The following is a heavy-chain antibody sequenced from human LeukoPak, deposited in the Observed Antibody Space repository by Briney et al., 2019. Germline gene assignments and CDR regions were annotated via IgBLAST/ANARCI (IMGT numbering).Heavy chain of an antibody. Sequence: PSETLSLTCTVSGVSISSYYWSWIRQPPGKGLEWIGYIYYSGSTNYNPSLKSRVTISVDTSKNQFSLKLSSVTAADTAVYYCARGGDGYSYGTVGAFDIWGQGTMVTVSS. CDR2: IYYSGST. CDR3: ARGGDGYSYGTVGAFDI. CDR1: GVSISSYY. J-gene: IGHJ3*02. D-gene: IGHD5-18*01. V-gene: IGHV4-59*01.